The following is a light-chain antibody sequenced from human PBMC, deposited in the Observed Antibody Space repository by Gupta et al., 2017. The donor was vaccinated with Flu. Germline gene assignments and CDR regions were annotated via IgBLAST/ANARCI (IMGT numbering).Light chain of an antibody. CDR2: DTS. J-gene: IGKJ5*01. Sequence: VTLSLSPGERATLSCRASQSVSSYLAWYQQKPGQAPKLLISDTSNRATGIPARFSGSGSGTDFTLTIGSLEPEDSAVYYCQQRSDWPLITFGQGTRLEIK. V-gene: IGKV3-11*01. CDR3: QQRSDWPLIT. CDR1: QSVSSY.